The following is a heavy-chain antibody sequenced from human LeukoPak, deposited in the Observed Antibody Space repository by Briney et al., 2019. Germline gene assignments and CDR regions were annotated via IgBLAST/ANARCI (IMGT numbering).Heavy chain of an antibody. D-gene: IGHD3-3*01. CDR3: ARLTIFGVVISWFDP. CDR2: IYYSGST. Sequence: SETLSLTCTVSGGSISSSSYYWGWIRQPPGKGLEWIGSIYYSGSTYYNPSLKSRVTISVDTSKNQFSLKLSSGTAADTAVYYCARLTIFGVVISWFDPWGQGTLVTVSS. V-gene: IGHV4-39*01. J-gene: IGHJ5*02. CDR1: GGSISSSSYY.